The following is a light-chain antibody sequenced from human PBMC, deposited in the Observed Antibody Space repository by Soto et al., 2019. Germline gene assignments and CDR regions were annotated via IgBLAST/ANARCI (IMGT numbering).Light chain of an antibody. V-gene: IGKV3-20*01. CDR1: QSFSSNY. J-gene: IGKJ1*01. CDR3: QQYSSEWT. Sequence: EIVLTQSPGTLSLSPGERATLSCRARQSFSSNYLAWYQQKPGQAPRLLIYVASTRATGIPDRFIGSESGTDFTLTISRLEPEDFAVYYCQQYSSEWTFGQGTKVEI. CDR2: VAS.